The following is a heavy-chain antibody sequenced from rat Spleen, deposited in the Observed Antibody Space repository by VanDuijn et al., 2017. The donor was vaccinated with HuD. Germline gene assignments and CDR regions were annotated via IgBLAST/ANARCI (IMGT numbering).Heavy chain of an antibody. CDR3: ATRDNNYGY. Sequence: EEQLQESGPGLVKPSQSLSLTCSVTFYSITSSYRWSWIRKFPGNKLEWMGYINSEGTTNYNPSLKSRISITRDTSKNQFFLQVNSVTTEDTATYYCATRDNNYGYWGQGVLVTVSS. CDR1: FYSITSSYR. CDR2: INSEGTT. V-gene: IGHV3-3*01. J-gene: IGHJ2*01. D-gene: IGHD1-10*01.